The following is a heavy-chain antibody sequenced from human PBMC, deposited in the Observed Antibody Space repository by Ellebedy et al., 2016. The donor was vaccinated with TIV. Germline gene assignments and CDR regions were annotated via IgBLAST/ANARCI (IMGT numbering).Heavy chain of an antibody. CDR1: GYTFTNFD. J-gene: IGHJ5*02. V-gene: IGHV1-8*01. CDR2: MDPERGKT. Sequence: ASVKVSCKASGYTFTNFDIHWVRQVPGQGLEWMGWMDPERGKTGFSQKFQGRKDMTRDTSITTAYMALSSLTSEDTAMYYCVRGASVAAKASVGFNPWGHGTLVTVSS. CDR3: VRGASVAAKASVGFNP. D-gene: IGHD2-21*01.